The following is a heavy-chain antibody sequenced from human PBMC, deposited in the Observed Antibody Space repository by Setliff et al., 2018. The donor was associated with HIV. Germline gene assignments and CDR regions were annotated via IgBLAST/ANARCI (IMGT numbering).Heavy chain of an antibody. D-gene: IGHD2-15*01. J-gene: IGHJ6*02. Sequence: GGSLRLSCAASGFTFSNYWMHWVRQAPGKGPVWVSRIAVDGSRTDYADSVKGRFTISRDNSKNTLYLQMNNLRPEDTAVYYCAKDFQWSTANTPLNYQYGMDVWGQGTTVTVSS. CDR1: GFTFSNYW. V-gene: IGHV3-74*01. CDR3: AKDFQWSTANTPLNYQYGMDV. CDR2: IAVDGSRT.